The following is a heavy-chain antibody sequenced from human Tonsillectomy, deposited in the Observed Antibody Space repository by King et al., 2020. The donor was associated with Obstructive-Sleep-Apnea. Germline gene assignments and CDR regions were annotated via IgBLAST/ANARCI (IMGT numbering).Heavy chain of an antibody. V-gene: IGHV3-21*06. Sequence: VQLVESGGGLVKPGGSLRLSCAASGFTFSSYSMNWVRQAPGKGLQWVSSISSSSGYIFYADSVKGRFTISRDNAKNSLFLHMNSLRAEDTAVFYCVRDSYNSSYYYGMDVWGQGATVTVSS. D-gene: IGHD6-13*01. CDR2: ISSSSGYI. J-gene: IGHJ6*02. CDR1: GFTFSSYS. CDR3: VRDSYNSSYYYGMDV.